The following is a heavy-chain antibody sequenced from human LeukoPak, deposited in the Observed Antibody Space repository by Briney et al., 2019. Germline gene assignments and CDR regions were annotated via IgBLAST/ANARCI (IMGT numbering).Heavy chain of an antibody. CDR1: GGTFSSYA. Sequence: SVKVSCKASGGTFSSYAISWVRQAPGHGLEWMGRIIPILGIANYAQKFQGRVTITADKSTSTAYMELSSLRSEDTAVYYCARTIYGSGSYLHYYYYYGMDVWGQGTTVTVSS. CDR3: ARTIYGSGSYLHYYYYYGMDV. CDR2: IIPILGIA. V-gene: IGHV1-69*04. J-gene: IGHJ6*02. D-gene: IGHD3-10*01.